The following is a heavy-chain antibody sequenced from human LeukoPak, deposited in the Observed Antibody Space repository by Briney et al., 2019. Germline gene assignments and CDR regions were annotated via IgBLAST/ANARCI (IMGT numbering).Heavy chain of an antibody. CDR3: ARSSRYSYGLGSYYFDY. Sequence: SVKVSCKASGGTFSSYAISWVRQAPGQGLEWMGGIIPIFGTANYAQKFQGRVTITTDESTSTAYMELSSLRSEDMAVYYRARSSRYSYGLGSYYFDYWGQGTLVTVSS. J-gene: IGHJ4*02. CDR1: GGTFSSYA. CDR2: IIPIFGTA. D-gene: IGHD5-18*01. V-gene: IGHV1-69*05.